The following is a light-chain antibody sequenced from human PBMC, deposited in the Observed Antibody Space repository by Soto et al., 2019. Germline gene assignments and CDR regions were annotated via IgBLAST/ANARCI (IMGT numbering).Light chain of an antibody. Sequence: DIQITQSPSTLSASLGYRVTVTCRAGQSIGGWLAWYQQKPGKAPKLLIYDASTLETGVPSRFSGSGSGTEFTLTISRLQSDDFATYYCQQHNGYAPITLGQGTRLEIK. CDR2: DAS. J-gene: IGKJ5*01. CDR3: QQHNGYAPIT. V-gene: IGKV1-5*01. CDR1: QSIGGW.